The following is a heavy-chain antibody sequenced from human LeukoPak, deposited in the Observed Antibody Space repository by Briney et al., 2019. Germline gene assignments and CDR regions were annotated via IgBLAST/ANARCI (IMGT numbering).Heavy chain of an antibody. D-gene: IGHD3-10*02. CDR2: ISATGGAT. V-gene: IGHV3-23*01. J-gene: IGHJ5*02. CDR1: GFTFSNYA. Sequence: GGSLRLSCAASGFTFSNYAMSWVRQAPGKGLEWVSAISATGGATYYADSVKGRFTMSRDNSMNTLYLQMNNLRAGDTALYYCAGEPMSTGWFDPWGQGTLVTVSS. CDR3: AGEPMSTGWFDP.